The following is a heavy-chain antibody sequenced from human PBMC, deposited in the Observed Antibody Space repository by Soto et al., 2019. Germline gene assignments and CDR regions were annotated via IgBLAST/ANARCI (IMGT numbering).Heavy chain of an antibody. Sequence: QVQLVQSGAEVKKPGASVKVSCEASGYTFTTHDINWVRQATGQGLEWRGWMNPRSGNTGEAQKFQGRLTMTSNTSTGTAYMELSGLTSEDTAVYYCARGPRYCSSPSCTSWDYWGQGTLVTVSS. V-gene: IGHV1-8*01. J-gene: IGHJ4*02. CDR2: MNPRSGNT. CDR3: ARGPRYCSSPSCTSWDY. CDR1: GYTFTTHD. D-gene: IGHD2-2*01.